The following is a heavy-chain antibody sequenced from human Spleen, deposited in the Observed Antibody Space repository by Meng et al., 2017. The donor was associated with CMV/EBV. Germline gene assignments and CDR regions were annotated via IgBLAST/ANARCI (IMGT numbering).Heavy chain of an antibody. V-gene: IGHV3-11*01. Sequence: GESLKISCAASGFMFSDYYMSWIRQAPGKGLEWISHISNTGNTIYYADSVKGRFKISRDNSKNSLYLQMDSLRAEDTAIYYCARDGRSYSDSGGFYFVYWGQGRLVTVSS. J-gene: IGHJ4*02. CDR3: ARDGRSYSDSGGFYFVY. CDR2: ISNTGNTI. CDR1: GFMFSDYY. D-gene: IGHD3-22*01.